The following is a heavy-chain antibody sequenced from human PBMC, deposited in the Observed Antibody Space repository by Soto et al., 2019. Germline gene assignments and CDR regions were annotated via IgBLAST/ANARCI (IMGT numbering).Heavy chain of an antibody. CDR3: AKDRDYDYHYSGSDY. J-gene: IGHJ4*02. Sequence: SLKGRFTISRDNSENTLYLQMNSLRPEDTAVYFCAKDRDYDYHYSGSDYRGQGTLVTVSS. D-gene: IGHD1-26*01. V-gene: IGHV3-30*02.